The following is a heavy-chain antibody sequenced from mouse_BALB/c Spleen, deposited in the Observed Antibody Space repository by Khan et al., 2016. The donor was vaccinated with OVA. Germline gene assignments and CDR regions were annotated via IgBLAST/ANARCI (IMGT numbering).Heavy chain of an antibody. CDR1: GFTFSNYG. D-gene: IGHD4-1*01. V-gene: IGHV5-6*02. CDR3: AIHLTGSFAY. Sequence: EVKLVESGGDLVKPGGSLKLSCAASGFTFSNYGMSWVRQIPDKRLEWVATINSDGTYTYYPDSVKGRVNISRNNAKNTLYLEMSSLKSEDTAMYYCAIHLTGSFAYWGQGTLVTVSA. CDR2: INSDGTYT. J-gene: IGHJ3*01.